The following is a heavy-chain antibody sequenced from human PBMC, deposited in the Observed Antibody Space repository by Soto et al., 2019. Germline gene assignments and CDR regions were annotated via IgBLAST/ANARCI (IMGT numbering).Heavy chain of an antibody. J-gene: IGHJ6*02. D-gene: IGHD1-26*01. CDR2: IIPIFGTA. Sequence: QVQLVQSGAEVRKPGSSVKVSCKASGGTFSRHAISWVRQAPGQGLEWMGGIIPIFGTANHAQKFQGRVTIIADESTSTVYMELSSLRSEDTAMYYCARISGRPSNYYGVDVWGQGTTVTVS. CDR1: GGTFSRHA. V-gene: IGHV1-69*01. CDR3: ARISGRPSNYYGVDV.